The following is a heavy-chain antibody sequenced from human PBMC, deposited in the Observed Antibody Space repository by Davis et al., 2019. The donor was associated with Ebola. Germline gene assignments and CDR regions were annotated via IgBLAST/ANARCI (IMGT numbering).Heavy chain of an antibody. CDR3: TKENGPREDSYGMDV. CDR1: GFTFQDYV. V-gene: IGHV3-9*03. Sequence: PGGSLRLSCAASGFTFQDYVMHWVRQSPGRGLEWVASISWDSVDIAYADSVKGRFTISRDNAKKSLYLQMNSLRPEDMALYYCTKENGPREDSYGMDVWGQGTTVTVS. J-gene: IGHJ6*02. D-gene: IGHD1-26*01. CDR2: ISWDSVDI.